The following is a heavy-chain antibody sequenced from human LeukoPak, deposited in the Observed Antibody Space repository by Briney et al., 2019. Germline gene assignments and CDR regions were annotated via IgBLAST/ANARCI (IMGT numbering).Heavy chain of an antibody. CDR3: ARTNDYYYDTSGYPDY. D-gene: IGHD3-22*01. CDR2: INPNSGGT. Sequence: ASVKVSCKASGYTFTGYYMHWVRQAPGQGLEWMGWINPNSGGTNYAQKFQGWVTMTRDTSISTAYMELSRLRSDDTAVYYCARTNDYYYDTSGYPDYWGQGTLVTVSS. J-gene: IGHJ4*02. CDR1: GYTFTGYY. V-gene: IGHV1-2*04.